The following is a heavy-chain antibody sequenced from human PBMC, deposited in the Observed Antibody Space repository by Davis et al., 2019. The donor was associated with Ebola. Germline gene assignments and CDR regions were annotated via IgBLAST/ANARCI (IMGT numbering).Heavy chain of an antibody. CDR2: ISYDGSNK. V-gene: IGHV3-30*18. Sequence: GESLKISCAASGFTFSSYGMHWVRQAPGKGLEWVAVISYDGSNKCYADSVKGRFTISRDNSKNTLYLQMNSLRAEDTAVYYCAKDVAAFIVSGYGMDVWGQGTTVTVSS. D-gene: IGHD3-16*02. J-gene: IGHJ6*02. CDR1: GFTFSSYG. CDR3: AKDVAAFIVSGYGMDV.